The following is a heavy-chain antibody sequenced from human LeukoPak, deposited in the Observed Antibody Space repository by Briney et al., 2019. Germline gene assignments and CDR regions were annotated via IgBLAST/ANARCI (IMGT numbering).Heavy chain of an antibody. CDR1: GYSFTSYW. V-gene: IGHV5-51*01. Sequence: GESLKISCKGSGYSFTSYWIGWVRQMPGKGLEWMGIIYPGDSDTRYSPSFQGQVTISADKSISTAYLQWSSLKASDTAMHYCARPRTGARGYSYGPPDYWGQGTLVTVSS. CDR2: IYPGDSDT. J-gene: IGHJ4*02. CDR3: ARPRTGARGYSYGPPDY. D-gene: IGHD5-18*01.